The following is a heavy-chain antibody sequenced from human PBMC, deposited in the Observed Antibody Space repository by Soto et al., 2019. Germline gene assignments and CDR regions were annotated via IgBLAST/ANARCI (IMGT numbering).Heavy chain of an antibody. CDR2: SHPTWGS. CDR1: GGSITDYY. Sequence: QVQLQESGPGLVKSSETLTLTCTVSGGSITDYYWSWIRLSPGKGLEWLGYSHPTWGSAYNPSLKSRVTVLLETSKKQLSLTLTSVTAADTAGYYCARQGFGALHGRVDVWGHGTTVIVSS. D-gene: IGHD1-26*01. CDR3: ARQGFGALHGRVDV. J-gene: IGHJ6*02. V-gene: IGHV4-59*08.